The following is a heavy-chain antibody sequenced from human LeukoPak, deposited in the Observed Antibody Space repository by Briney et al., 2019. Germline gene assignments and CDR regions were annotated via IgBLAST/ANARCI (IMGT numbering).Heavy chain of an antibody. Sequence: GGSLRLSCAASGFTFSSYAMSWVRQAPGKGLEWVSAISGSGDSTYYGDSVKGRFTISRDNSKNTLYLQMNSLRAEDTAVYYCARDLRDYYYYGMDVWGQGTTVTVSS. CDR2: ISGSGDST. J-gene: IGHJ6*02. CDR1: GFTFSSYA. V-gene: IGHV3-23*01. CDR3: ARDLRDYYYYGMDV.